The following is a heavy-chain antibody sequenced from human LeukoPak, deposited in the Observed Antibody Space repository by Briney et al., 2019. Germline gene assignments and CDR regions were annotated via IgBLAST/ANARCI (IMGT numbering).Heavy chain of an antibody. CDR2: IKQDGSEK. V-gene: IGHV3-7*03. D-gene: IGHD6-19*01. J-gene: IGHJ4*02. Sequence: GGSLRLSCAASGFSFSNYWMHWVRHPPGKGLEWVANIKQDGSEKYYVDSVKGRFTISRDNAKNSLYLQMNSLRAEDTGVYYCDGGTGWVSNLGGGQGTLVIVSS. CDR1: GFSFSNYW. CDR3: DGGTGWVSNLG.